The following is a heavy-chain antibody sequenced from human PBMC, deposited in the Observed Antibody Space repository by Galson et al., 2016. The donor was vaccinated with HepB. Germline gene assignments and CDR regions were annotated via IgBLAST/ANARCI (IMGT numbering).Heavy chain of an antibody. V-gene: IGHV4-31*03. CDR1: GGSISSGGYY. J-gene: IGHJ4*02. Sequence: TLSLTCTVSGGSISSGGYYCSWIRQHPGKGLEWIGYISYSGSTYYNPSLKSRLTISVDTSKNQFSLKLSSVTAADTAVYYCARVGRLDFWRGYYVPPFGYWGQGTLVTVSS. CDR3: ARVGRLDFWRGYYVPPFGY. D-gene: IGHD3-3*01. CDR2: ISYSGST.